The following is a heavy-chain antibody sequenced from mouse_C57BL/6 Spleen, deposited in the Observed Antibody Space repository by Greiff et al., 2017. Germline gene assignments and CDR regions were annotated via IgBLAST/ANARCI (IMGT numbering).Heavy chain of an antibody. CDR2: IYPAGGSI. J-gene: IGHJ2*01. D-gene: IGHD1-1*01. CDR1: GYTFTEYS. CDR3: ARHEGSGSCIDY. V-gene: IGHV1-62-2*01. Sequence: VQLQQSGAELVKPGTSVKLSCKASGYTFTEYSMHWVKQRAGQGLEWMGWIYPAGGSIKYNEKFKDKATLTADTSSSTVYMELSRLTSDDSAVYYCARHEGSGSCIDYWGQGTTLTVSS.